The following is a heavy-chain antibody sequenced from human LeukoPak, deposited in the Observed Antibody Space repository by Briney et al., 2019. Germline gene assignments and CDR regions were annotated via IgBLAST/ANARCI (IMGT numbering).Heavy chain of an antibody. J-gene: IGHJ5*02. CDR3: AKDATKKSNLNWFDP. Sequence: ASVKVSCKASGYTFTSYDINWVRQATGQGLEWMGWMNPNSGNTGYAQKFQGRVTITRNTSISTAYMELSSLRSEDTAVYYCAKDATKKSNLNWFDPWGQGTLVTVSS. CDR1: GYTFTSYD. D-gene: IGHD4-11*01. V-gene: IGHV1-8*03. CDR2: MNPNSGNT.